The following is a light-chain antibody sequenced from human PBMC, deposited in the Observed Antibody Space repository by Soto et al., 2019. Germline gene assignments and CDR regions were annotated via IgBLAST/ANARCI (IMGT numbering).Light chain of an antibody. CDR2: DVS. CDR1: SSDVGGYNY. V-gene: IGLV2-14*01. Sequence: QSVLTQPASVSGSPGQSITISCTGTSSDVGGYNYVSWYQQHPGKAPKLMIYDVSNRPSGVSNRFSGSKSGNTASLTISGLQADDEADYYCSSYTSSSSYVVGTGTKFTVL. CDR3: SSYTSSSSYV. J-gene: IGLJ1*01.